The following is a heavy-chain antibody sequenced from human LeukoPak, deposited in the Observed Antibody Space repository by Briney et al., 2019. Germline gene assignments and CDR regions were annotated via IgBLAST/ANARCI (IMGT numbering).Heavy chain of an antibody. CDR3: ARGQAYYNDGSVEPGWFDP. CDR1: GGSISRTSSY. CDR2: IYYSGST. Sequence: SETLSLTCTVSGGSISRTSSYWGWIRQPPGKGLEWIGSIYYSGSTYQNAALKSRLTISVDTSKNQFSLRLSSVTAADTAVYYCARGQAYYNDGSVEPGWFDPWGQGTLVTVSS. V-gene: IGHV4-39*07. J-gene: IGHJ5*02. D-gene: IGHD5-24*01.